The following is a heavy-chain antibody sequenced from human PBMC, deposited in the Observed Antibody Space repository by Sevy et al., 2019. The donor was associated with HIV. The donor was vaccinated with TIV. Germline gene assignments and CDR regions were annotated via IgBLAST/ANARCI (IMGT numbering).Heavy chain of an antibody. Sequence: ASVKVSCKASGYTFTGQYIHWVRQAPGQGLEWMGWINPNSGGTNYRQDFQGRVTLTRDTSITTAYMELSGLKSDDTAIYYCAGDLRLRGYSYGSVDYWGQGTLVTVSS. J-gene: IGHJ4*02. D-gene: IGHD5-18*01. CDR2: INPNSGGT. V-gene: IGHV1-2*02. CDR1: GYTFTGQY. CDR3: AGDLRLRGYSYGSVDY.